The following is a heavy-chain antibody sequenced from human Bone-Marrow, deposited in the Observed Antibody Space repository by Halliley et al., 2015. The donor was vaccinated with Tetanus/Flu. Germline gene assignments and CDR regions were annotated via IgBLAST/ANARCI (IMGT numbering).Heavy chain of an antibody. CDR3: VRVLGSFHPPLDY. J-gene: IGHJ4*02. CDR2: INPDASNT. D-gene: IGHD3-10*01. Sequence: ISPINPDASNTIYADAGKRRFAVSRDNAKNTLFLFMNSLRPEDTAVYYCVRVLGSFHPPLDYWGRGPLVPASP. V-gene: IGHV3-74*01.